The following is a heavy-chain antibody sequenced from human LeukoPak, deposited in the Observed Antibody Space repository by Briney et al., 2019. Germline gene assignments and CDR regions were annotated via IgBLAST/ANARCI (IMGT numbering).Heavy chain of an antibody. V-gene: IGHV3-23*01. J-gene: IGHJ3*02. Sequence: GGSLRLSCAASGFTFSSYDMSWLRQAPGRGLVGGSVISGSGDSTYYADSVKGRFTISRDNSKNTLYLQMNSLRAEDTAVYYCAKDPGGWFSGGAFDIWGQGTMVTVSS. CDR1: GFTFSSYD. CDR3: AKDPGGWFSGGAFDI. D-gene: IGHD6-19*01. CDR2: ISGSGDST.